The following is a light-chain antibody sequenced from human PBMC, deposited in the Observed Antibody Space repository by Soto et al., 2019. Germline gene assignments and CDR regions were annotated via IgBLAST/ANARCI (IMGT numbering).Light chain of an antibody. V-gene: IGKV3-15*01. CDR2: GAS. CDR3: QQYNNWPQT. J-gene: IGKJ1*01. Sequence: VMTQAPATLSVSPGKRATLSRRASQTINNNVAWYQLKDGQVPRLLIYGASTRAADVPARFSGGGSGTEFTLTISSLQSEDFAEYHCQQYNNWPQTFGQGTKVDIK. CDR1: QTINNN.